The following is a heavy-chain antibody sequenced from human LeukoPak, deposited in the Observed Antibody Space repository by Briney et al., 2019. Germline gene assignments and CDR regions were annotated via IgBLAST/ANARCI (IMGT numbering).Heavy chain of an antibody. V-gene: IGHV1-3*01. CDR2: INAGNGNT. D-gene: IGHD2-2*01. CDR3: ARDLYCSSTSCYFDGMDV. CDR1: GYSFPSYG. J-gene: IGHJ6*02. Sequence: ASVKVSCKASGYSFPSYGVSWVRQAPGQRLEWMGWINAGNGNTKYSQKFQGRVTITRDTSASTAYMELSSLRSEDTAVYYCARDLYCSSTSCYFDGMDVWGQGTTVTVSS.